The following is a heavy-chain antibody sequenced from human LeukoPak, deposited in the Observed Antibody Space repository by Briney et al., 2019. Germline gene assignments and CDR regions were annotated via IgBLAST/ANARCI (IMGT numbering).Heavy chain of an antibody. Sequence: SETLSLTCAVYGGSFSGYYWSWIRQPPGKGLEWIGEINHSGSTNYNPSLKSRVTISVDTSKNQFSLKLSSVTAADTALYYCARENGYRYDYWGQGTLVTVSS. CDR2: INHSGST. J-gene: IGHJ4*02. V-gene: IGHV4-34*01. D-gene: IGHD5-18*01. CDR1: GGSFSGYY. CDR3: ARENGYRYDY.